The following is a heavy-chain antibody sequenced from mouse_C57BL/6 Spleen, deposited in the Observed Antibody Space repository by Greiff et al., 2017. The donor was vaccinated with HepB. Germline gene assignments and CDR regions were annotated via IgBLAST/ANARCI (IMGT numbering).Heavy chain of an antibody. J-gene: IGHJ1*03. CDR3: ARRGGYYPYWYFDV. V-gene: IGHV1-52*01. CDR2: IDPSDSET. Sequence: QVQLQQPGAELVRPGSSVKLSCKASGYTFTSYWMHWVKQRPIQGLEWIGNIDPSDSETNYNQKFKDKATLTVDKSSSIAYMQLSSLTSEDSAVYYCARRGGYYPYWYFDVWGTGTTVTVSS. CDR1: GYTFTSYW. D-gene: IGHD2-3*01.